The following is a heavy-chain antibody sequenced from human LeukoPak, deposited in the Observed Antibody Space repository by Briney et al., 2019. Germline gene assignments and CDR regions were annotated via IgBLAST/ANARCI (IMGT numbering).Heavy chain of an antibody. J-gene: IGHJ4*02. CDR3: AKDQGFYYDSSGYLGFDY. V-gene: IGHV3-23*01. CDR1: GFTFSTYT. Sequence: HPGGSLRLSCAASGFTFSTYTMSWVRQTPGKGLEWVSAISGSGGNTYYADSVKGRFTISRDNSKNTLYLQMNSLRAEDTALYYCAKDQGFYYDSSGYLGFDYWGQGALVTVS. CDR2: ISGSGGNT. D-gene: IGHD3-22*01.